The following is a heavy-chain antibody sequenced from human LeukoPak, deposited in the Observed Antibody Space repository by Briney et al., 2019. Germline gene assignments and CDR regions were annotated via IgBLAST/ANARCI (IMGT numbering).Heavy chain of an antibody. CDR3: ANVEMATIEPPRI. CDR1: GFTFSSYG. V-gene: IGHV3-30*18. D-gene: IGHD5-24*01. Sequence: PGGSLRLSCAASGFTFSSYGMHWVRQAPGKGLEWVAVISYDGSNKYYADSVKGRFTISRDNSKNTLYLQMNSLRAEDTAVYYCANVEMATIEPPRIWGQGTMVTVSS. J-gene: IGHJ3*02. CDR2: ISYDGSNK.